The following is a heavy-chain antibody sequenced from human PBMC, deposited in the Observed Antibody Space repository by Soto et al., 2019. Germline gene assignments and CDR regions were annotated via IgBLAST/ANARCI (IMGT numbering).Heavy chain of an antibody. CDR2: ISYDGSNK. J-gene: IGHJ2*01. D-gene: IGHD3-3*01. CDR3: AKDTIFSFFFQAEDGIRDTVPVSAFLLNRSSDL. V-gene: IGHV3-30*18. Sequence: GKGQEWVAVISYDGSNKYYADSVKGRFTISRDNSQNTLYLQMNSLRAEDTAVYYCAKDTIFSFFFQAEDGIRDTVPVSAFLLNRSSDL.